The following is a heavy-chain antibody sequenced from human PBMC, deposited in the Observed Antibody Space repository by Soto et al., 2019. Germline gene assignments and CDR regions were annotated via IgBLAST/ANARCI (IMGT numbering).Heavy chain of an antibody. D-gene: IGHD6-19*01. CDR2: ISGSGGST. Sequence: EVQLLESGGGLVQPGGSLRLSCAASGFTFSSYAMTWVRQAPGKGLEWVSIISGSGGSTYYADSVKGRFTISRDNSKNSLYLQMNSLRAEDTGVDDCAGRSSGWFFDYWGQGTLVTVSS. V-gene: IGHV3-23*01. CDR3: AGRSSGWFFDY. J-gene: IGHJ4*02. CDR1: GFTFSSYA.